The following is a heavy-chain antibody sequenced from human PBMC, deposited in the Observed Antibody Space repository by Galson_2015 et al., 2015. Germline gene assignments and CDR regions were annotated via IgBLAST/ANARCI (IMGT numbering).Heavy chain of an antibody. CDR3: ARHRAAGGGYYYGMDV. Sequence: QSGAEVKKAGESLEISCKTSGYRFTNYWIAWVRQMPGKGLEWMGIINPGDSDTRYSPSIQGQVTISVDKSMSTAYLQWSSLKASDAAMYYCARHRAAGGGYYYGMDVWGQVTTVTVSS. D-gene: IGHD6-13*01. CDR1: GYRFTNYW. J-gene: IGHJ6*02. CDR2: INPGDSDT. V-gene: IGHV5-51*01.